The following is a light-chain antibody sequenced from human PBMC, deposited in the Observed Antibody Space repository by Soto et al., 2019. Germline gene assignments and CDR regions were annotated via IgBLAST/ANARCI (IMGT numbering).Light chain of an antibody. V-gene: IGKV3-20*01. CDR2: GAS. J-gene: IGKJ2*01. CDR3: QQYDTSAT. Sequence: EIALTQSPGTLSLSPGERATLSCRSSRSVSASYLAWYQQKPGQAPRLLIYGASSRASGFPDRFSGSGSGTDFPLTISRLEPEDSAVYYCQQYDTSATFGQGTKLEI. CDR1: RSVSASY.